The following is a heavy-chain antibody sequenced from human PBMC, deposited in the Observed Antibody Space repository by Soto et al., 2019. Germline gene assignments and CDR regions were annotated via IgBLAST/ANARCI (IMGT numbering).Heavy chain of an antibody. CDR3: ARGDYYRFGESTYYFDY. D-gene: IGHD3-10*01. V-gene: IGHV3-48*02. CDR2: ISSSSSTI. J-gene: IGHJ4*02. Sequence: GGSLRLSCAASGFTFSSYSMNWVRQAPGKGLEWVSYISSSSSTIYYADSVKGRFTISRDNAKNSLYLQMNSLRDEDTAVYYCARGDYYRFGESTYYFDYWGQGTLVTVSS. CDR1: GFTFSSYS.